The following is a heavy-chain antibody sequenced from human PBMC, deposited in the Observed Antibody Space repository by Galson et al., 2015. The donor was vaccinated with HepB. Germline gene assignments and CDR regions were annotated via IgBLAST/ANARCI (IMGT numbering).Heavy chain of an antibody. Sequence: SVKVSCKASGSTFTSYYMHWVRQAPGQGLEWMGIINPSGGRTTYAQKFQSRVTMTRDTSTSTVYMELSSLRSEDTAVYYCARGGKHYDSRRFDYGGQGTLVTVSS. D-gene: IGHD3-22*01. CDR2: INPSGGRT. V-gene: IGHV1-46*03. J-gene: IGHJ4*02. CDR1: GSTFTSYY. CDR3: ARGGKHYDSRRFDY.